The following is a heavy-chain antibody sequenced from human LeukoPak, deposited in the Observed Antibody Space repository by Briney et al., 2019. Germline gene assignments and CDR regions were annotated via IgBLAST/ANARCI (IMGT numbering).Heavy chain of an antibody. CDR3: AKAGVDFWSGYYYYFDY. V-gene: IGHV3-30-3*01. J-gene: IGHJ4*02. Sequence: GGSLRLSCAASGFTFSSYAMHWVRQAPGKGLEWVAVISYDGSNKYYADSVKGRFTISRDNSKNTLYLQMNSLRAEDTAVYYCAKAGVDFWSGYYYYFDYWGQGTLVTVSS. D-gene: IGHD3-3*01. CDR2: ISYDGSNK. CDR1: GFTFSSYA.